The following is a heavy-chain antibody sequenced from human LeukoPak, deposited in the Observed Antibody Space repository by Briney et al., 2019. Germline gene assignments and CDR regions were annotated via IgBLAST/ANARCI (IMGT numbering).Heavy chain of an antibody. V-gene: IGHV1-2*02. CDR1: GYTFTDYY. D-gene: IGHD3-10*01. Sequence: GASVKVSCKASGYTFTDYYIHWLRQAPGQGPEWMGWVNPKNGDTDYAQNFQGRVTMTTDTSTSTAYMELRSLRSDDTAVYYCARDRDYYGSGSPHDYWGQGTLVTVSS. J-gene: IGHJ4*02. CDR3: ARDRDYYGSGSPHDY. CDR2: VNPKNGDT.